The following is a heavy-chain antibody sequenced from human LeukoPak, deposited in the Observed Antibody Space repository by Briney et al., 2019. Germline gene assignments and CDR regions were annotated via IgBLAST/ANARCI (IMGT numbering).Heavy chain of an antibody. Sequence: KTGGSLRLSCGVSGLPFSSYSMNCVRQAPGKGLEWVSSISSTSAYIYYADSLQGRFTISRDNAKSSLYLQMNSLRAEDTAVYYCATRIGARPFEYWGQGTLVTVS. CDR2: ISSTSAYI. D-gene: IGHD6-6*01. J-gene: IGHJ4*02. V-gene: IGHV3-21*06. CDR1: GLPFSSYS. CDR3: ATRIGARPFEY.